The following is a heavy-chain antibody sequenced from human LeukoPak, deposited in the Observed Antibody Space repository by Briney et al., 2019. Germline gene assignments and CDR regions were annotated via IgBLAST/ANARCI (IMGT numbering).Heavy chain of an antibody. CDR1: GFTFSSYA. CDR2: INHSGST. CDR3: ARHLLRRLDY. D-gene: IGHD4-17*01. J-gene: IGHJ4*02. V-gene: IGHV4-34*01. Sequence: GSLRLSCAASGFTFSSYAMTWVRQPPGKGLEWIGEINHSGSTNYNPSLKSRVTISVDTSKNQFSLKLSSVTAADTAVYYCARHLLRRLDYWGQGTLVTVSS.